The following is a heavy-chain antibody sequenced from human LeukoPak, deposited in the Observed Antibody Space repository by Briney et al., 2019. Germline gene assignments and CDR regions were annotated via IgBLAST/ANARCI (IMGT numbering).Heavy chain of an antibody. CDR2: IIPIFGTA. CDR1: GGTFSSYA. V-gene: IGHV1-69*05. D-gene: IGHD3-3*01. Sequence: SVKVSCKASGGTFSSYAISWVRQAPGQGLEWMGGIIPIFGTANYAQKFQGRVTITTDESTSTAYMELSSLRSEDTAVYYCARRFLEWLSPHTNNWFDPWGQGTLVTVSS. J-gene: IGHJ5*02. CDR3: ARRFLEWLSPHTNNWFDP.